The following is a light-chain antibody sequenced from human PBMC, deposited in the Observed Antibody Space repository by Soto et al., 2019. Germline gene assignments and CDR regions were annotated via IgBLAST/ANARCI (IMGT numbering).Light chain of an antibody. J-gene: IGKJ2*01. CDR2: DTS. CDR1: QSVGGF. Sequence: EIVLTQSPATLSLSPGERATLSCRASQSVGGFLAWYQQKSGHAPRILIYDTSQRATVIPARFSGSGSGTDFTFTLSSLEPEHFALSHCYHRSTWHAMYTFGQGTKLEIK. CDR3: YHRSTWHAMYT. V-gene: IGKV3-11*01.